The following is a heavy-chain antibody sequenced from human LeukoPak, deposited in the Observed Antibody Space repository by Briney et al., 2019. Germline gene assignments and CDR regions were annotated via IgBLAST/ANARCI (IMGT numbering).Heavy chain of an antibody. D-gene: IGHD6-13*01. V-gene: IGHV4-61*02. CDR3: AKGAGPPWFDP. CDR1: NGSISSDTYF. Sequence: PSETLSLTCTVSNGSISSDTYFWRWIRQPAGKGLDWVWRMSSSGISTYSPSLKSRLTISIDTSRNQFSMNLNSVTAADTAVYYCAKGAGPPWFDPWGQGTLVTVSS. J-gene: IGHJ5*02. CDR2: MSSSGIS.